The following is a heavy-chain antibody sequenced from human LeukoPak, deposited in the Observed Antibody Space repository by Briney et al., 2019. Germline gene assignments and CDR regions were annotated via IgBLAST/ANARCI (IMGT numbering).Heavy chain of an antibody. V-gene: IGHV4-31*03. J-gene: IGHJ6*02. Sequence: SQTLSLTCNVSGGSIIRGGYYWSWIRQHPGKGLEWIGYIYYSGNAYYNPSLNSRVTMSVDTSKSQFSLQLTSVTAADTAVYYCARVPVVPPTYYYYGMDVWGQGTTVTVSS. CDR3: ARVPVVPPTYYYYGMDV. D-gene: IGHD2-21*02. CDR1: GGSIIRGGYY. CDR2: IYYSGNA.